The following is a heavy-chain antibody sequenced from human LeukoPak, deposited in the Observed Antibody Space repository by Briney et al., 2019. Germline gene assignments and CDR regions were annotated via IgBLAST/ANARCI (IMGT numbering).Heavy chain of an antibody. Sequence: PGGSLRLSCAASGFTSSSYSMNWVRQAPGKGLEWVSYISSSSSTIYYADSVKGRFTISRDNAKNSLYLQMNSLRAEDTAVYYCARAGSSGWYTYWGQGTLVTVSS. J-gene: IGHJ4*02. CDR1: GFTSSSYS. D-gene: IGHD6-19*01. CDR3: ARAGSSGWYTY. CDR2: ISSSSSTI. V-gene: IGHV3-48*01.